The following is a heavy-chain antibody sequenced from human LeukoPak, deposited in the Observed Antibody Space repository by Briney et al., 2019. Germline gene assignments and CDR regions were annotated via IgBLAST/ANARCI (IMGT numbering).Heavy chain of an antibody. D-gene: IGHD3-3*01. CDR3: ARDRSYSSDWSGYIDYYAMDV. CDR1: GLTFSSYG. CDR2: IWYDGSNK. V-gene: IGHV3-33*01. Sequence: GGSLRLSCGASGLTFSSYGMHWARQAPGKGLEWVAVIWYDGSNKFYADPVKGRFTISRDNSKDTLFLQMNSLRAEDTAVYYCARDRSYSSDWSGYIDYYAMDVWGQGTTVTVSS. J-gene: IGHJ6*02.